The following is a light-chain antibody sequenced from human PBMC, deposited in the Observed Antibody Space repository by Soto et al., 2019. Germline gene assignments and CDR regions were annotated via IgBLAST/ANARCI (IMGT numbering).Light chain of an antibody. J-gene: IGKJ4*02. V-gene: IGKV3D-15*01. CDR2: DAS. CDR1: QSISNN. Sequence: EVVMTQSPATLSVSPGERAPLSCRASQSISNNVAWYQQKPGQAPRLLIYDASTRATGIPARFSGSGSGTEFTLTISSLQSEDFASYYWQQYTNGPPLTFGGGTKVEIK. CDR3: QQYTNGPPLT.